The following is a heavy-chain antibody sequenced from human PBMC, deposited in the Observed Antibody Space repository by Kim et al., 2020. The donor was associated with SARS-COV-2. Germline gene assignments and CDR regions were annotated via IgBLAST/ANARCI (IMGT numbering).Heavy chain of an antibody. Sequence: GGSLRLSCAASGFTFSSYWMSWVRQAPGKGLEWVANIKQDGSEKYYVDSVKGRFTISRDNAKNSLYLQMNSLRAEDTAVYYCARDPLTYYYDSSGYYYEYYFDLWGQGTLLTVSS. V-gene: IGHV3-7*01. J-gene: IGHJ4*02. CDR3: ARDPLTYYYDSSGYYYEYYFDL. CDR2: IKQDGSEK. CDR1: GFTFSSYW. D-gene: IGHD3-22*01.